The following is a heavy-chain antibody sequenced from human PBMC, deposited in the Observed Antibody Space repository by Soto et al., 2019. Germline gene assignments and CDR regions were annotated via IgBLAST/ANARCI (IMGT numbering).Heavy chain of an antibody. CDR1: GDSISNYY. D-gene: IGHD1-7*01. V-gene: IGHV4-59*01. CDR3: VRTRWNYDFDS. CDR2: IYSSGTI. J-gene: IGHJ4*02. Sequence: SETLSLTCAVSGDSISNYYWSWLRQPPGKGLEWIGYIYSSGTINYNTSLKSRVTMSIATSKNQFSLKLTSVIAADTGVYYCVRTRWNYDFDSWGQGILVTVSS.